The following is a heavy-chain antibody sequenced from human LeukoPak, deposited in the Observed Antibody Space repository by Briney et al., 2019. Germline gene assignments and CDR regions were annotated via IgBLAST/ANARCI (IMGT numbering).Heavy chain of an antibody. CDR2: INAGNGNT. V-gene: IGHV1-3*01. CDR3: AREGRIAAAAIDY. J-gene: IGHJ4*02. Sequence: ASVNVSCKASGYTFTSYAMHWVRQAPGQRLEWMGWINAGNGNTKYSQKFQGRVTITRDTSASTAYMELSSLRSEDTAVYYCAREGRIAAAAIDYWGQGTLVTVSS. D-gene: IGHD6-13*01. CDR1: GYTFTSYA.